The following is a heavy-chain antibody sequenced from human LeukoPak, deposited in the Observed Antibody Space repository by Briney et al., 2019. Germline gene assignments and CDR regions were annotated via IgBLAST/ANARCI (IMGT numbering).Heavy chain of an antibody. CDR3: AREKPYYDYVWGSYSQYYFDY. J-gene: IGHJ4*02. CDR1: GYTFTSYY. CDR2: INPSGGST. Sequence: ASVKVSCKASGYTFTSYYMHWVRQAPGQGLEWMGIINPSGGSTSYVQKFQGRVTMTRDTSTSTVYMELSSLRSEDTAVYYCAREKPYYDYVWGSYSQYYFDYWGQGTLVTVSS. V-gene: IGHV1-46*01. D-gene: IGHD3-16*01.